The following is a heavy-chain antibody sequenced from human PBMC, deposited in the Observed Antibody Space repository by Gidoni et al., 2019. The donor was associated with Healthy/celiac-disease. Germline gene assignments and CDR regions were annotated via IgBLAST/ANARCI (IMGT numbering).Heavy chain of an antibody. CDR3: ARDLGPYDYGDYGGAYYYYGMDV. CDR1: VFPFSSSG. CDR2: ISSRSSTI. Sequence: EVQLVESGGGLVQPGGSLRLSCAASVFPFSSSGINGALQAPGKGLEWVSYISSRSSTIYYADCVKGRFTISRDNAKNSLYLQMNSLRDEDTAVYYCARDLGPYDYGDYGGAYYYYGMDVWGQGTTVTVSS. V-gene: IGHV3-48*02. J-gene: IGHJ6*02. D-gene: IGHD4-17*01.